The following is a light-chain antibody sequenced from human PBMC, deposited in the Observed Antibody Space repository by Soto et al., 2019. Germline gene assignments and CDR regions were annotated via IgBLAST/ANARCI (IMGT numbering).Light chain of an antibody. CDR1: QSVSSSY. CDR2: GAS. V-gene: IGKV3-20*01. CDR3: QQYGNSPQT. Sequence: ETVLTQSPGTQSLSPGERASLSCRASQSVSSSYVAWYQLRPGQAPRLLIYGASIRATGIPDRFSGGGSGTDFTLTIARLEPEDCAVYICQQYGNSPQTFGQGTKVEIK. J-gene: IGKJ1*01.